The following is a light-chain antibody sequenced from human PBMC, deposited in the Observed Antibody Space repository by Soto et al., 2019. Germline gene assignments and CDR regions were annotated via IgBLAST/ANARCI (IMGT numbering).Light chain of an antibody. CDR1: QSVDSSY. Sequence: EDVLTQSPGTMSLSPGDRATLSCRASQSVDSSYLAWYQQKPGQAPRLLIYGASSRATGIPDRFSGSGSGTDFTLIISRLVPEDFALYYCLQYRTSPGTFGQGTKVDI. J-gene: IGKJ1*01. V-gene: IGKV3-20*01. CDR3: LQYRTSPGT. CDR2: GAS.